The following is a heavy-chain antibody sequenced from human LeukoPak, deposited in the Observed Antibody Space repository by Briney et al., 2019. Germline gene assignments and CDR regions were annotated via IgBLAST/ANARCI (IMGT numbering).Heavy chain of an antibody. V-gene: IGHV1-18*01. D-gene: IGHD2-2*01. CDR3: ARLVPAAPPACDY. CDR2: ISAYNGNT. CDR1: GYTFTSYG. J-gene: IGHJ4*02. Sequence: ASVTVSCKASGYTFTSYGISWVRQAPGQGLEWMGWISAYNGNTNYAQKLQGRVTITTDTSTSTTYMELRSLRSDDTAVYYCARLVPAAPPACDYWGQGTLVTVSS.